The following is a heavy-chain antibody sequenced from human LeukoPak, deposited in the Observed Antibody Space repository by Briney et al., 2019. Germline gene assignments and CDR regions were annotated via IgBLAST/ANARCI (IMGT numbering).Heavy chain of an antibody. D-gene: IGHD6-19*01. CDR3: SRSSGWYTD. CDR1: GFTFDDYA. V-gene: IGHV3-9*01. Sequence: GRSLRLSCAASGFTFDDYAMHWVRHAPGKGLEWVSGISWNSGSIGYADSVKGRFTISRDNAKNSLYLQMNSLRAEDTALYYCSRSSGWYTDWGQGTLVTVSS. CDR2: ISWNSGSI. J-gene: IGHJ4*02.